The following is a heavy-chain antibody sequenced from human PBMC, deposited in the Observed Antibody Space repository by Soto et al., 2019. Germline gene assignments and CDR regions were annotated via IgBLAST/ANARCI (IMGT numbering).Heavy chain of an antibody. V-gene: IGHV4-31*03. CDR2: IYYSGST. CDR3: ARDTGDWGLT. Sequence: QVQLQESGPGLVKPSQTLSLTCPVSGGSISSGGFYLSWIRQHPGKGLEWIGYIYYSGSTYYNPSLKSRVTISVDTSKNQFSLKLSSVTAADTAVYYCARDTGDWGLTWGQGTLVTVSS. J-gene: IGHJ4*02. D-gene: IGHD7-27*01. CDR1: GGSISSGGFY.